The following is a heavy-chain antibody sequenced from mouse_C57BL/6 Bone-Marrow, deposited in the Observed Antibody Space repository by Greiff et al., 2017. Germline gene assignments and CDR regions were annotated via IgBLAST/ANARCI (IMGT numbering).Heavy chain of an antibody. V-gene: IGHV1-19*01. D-gene: IGHD1-1*01. CDR2: INPYNGGT. J-gene: IGHJ4*01. CDR3: AREYYYGSFYYAMDY. Sequence: VHVKQSGPVLVKPGASVKMSCKASGYTFTDYYMNWVKQSHGKSLEWIGVINPYNGGTSYNQKFKGKATLTVDKSSSTAYMELNSLTSEDSAVYYCAREYYYGSFYYAMDYWGQGTSVTVSS. CDR1: GYTFTDYY.